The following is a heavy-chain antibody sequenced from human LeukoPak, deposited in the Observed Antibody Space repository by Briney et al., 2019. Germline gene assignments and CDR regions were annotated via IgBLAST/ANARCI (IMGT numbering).Heavy chain of an antibody. Sequence: GGSLSLSCAASGFTFSSYAMSWVRQAPGKGLEWVSAISGSGDSTYYGDSVKGRFTISRDNSKNTLYLQMNSLRAEDTAVYYCAKTRPLDSSSWSHGDYWGQGTLVTVSS. CDR1: GFTFSSYA. J-gene: IGHJ4*02. CDR3: AKTRPLDSSSWSHGDY. CDR2: ISGSGDST. V-gene: IGHV3-23*01. D-gene: IGHD6-13*01.